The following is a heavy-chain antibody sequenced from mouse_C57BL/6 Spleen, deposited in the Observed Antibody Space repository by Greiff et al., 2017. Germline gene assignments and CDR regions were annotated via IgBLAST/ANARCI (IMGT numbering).Heavy chain of an antibody. CDR3: ARQDGYYMDY. CDR1: GFTFSSYT. D-gene: IGHD2-3*01. V-gene: IGHV5-9*01. Sequence: DVQLVESGGGLVKPGGSLKLSCAASGFTFSSYTMSWVRQTPEKRLEWVATISGGGGNTYYPDSVKGRFTISRDNAKNTLYLQMSSLRSEDTALYYCARQDGYYMDYWGQGTSVTVSS. CDR2: ISGGGGNT. J-gene: IGHJ4*01.